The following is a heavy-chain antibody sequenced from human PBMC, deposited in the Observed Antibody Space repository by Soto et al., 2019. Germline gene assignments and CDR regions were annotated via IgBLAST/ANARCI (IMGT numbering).Heavy chain of an antibody. CDR3: ARDRRSGTMIVVPPGVFDI. V-gene: IGHV4-31*03. D-gene: IGHD3-22*01. Sequence: QVQLQESGPGLVKPSQTLSLTCTVSGGSISSGGYYWSWIRQHPGKGLEWIGYIYYSGSTYYNPSLKSRVTISVDTSKNHFSLKLSSVTAADTAVYYCARDRRSGTMIVVPPGVFDIWGQGTMVTVSS. J-gene: IGHJ3*02. CDR1: GGSISSGGYY. CDR2: IYYSGST.